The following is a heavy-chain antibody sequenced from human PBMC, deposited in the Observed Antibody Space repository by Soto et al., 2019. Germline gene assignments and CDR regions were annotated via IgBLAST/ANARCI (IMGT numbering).Heavy chain of an antibody. D-gene: IGHD3-22*01. CDR2: ISPYSDET. Sequence: QAQLVQSGAEVKKPGASVRVSCKATGYTFSSYAISWVRQAPGQGLEWLGWISPYSDETQYAQKTQGRVLMTIDRSATTAYLDLRSLRSDDTAVYYCARGGYYDSSGARNYHYYGMNVWGQGTTVTVSS. V-gene: IGHV1-18*01. CDR3: ARGGYYDSSGARNYHYYGMNV. J-gene: IGHJ6*02. CDR1: GYTFSSYA.